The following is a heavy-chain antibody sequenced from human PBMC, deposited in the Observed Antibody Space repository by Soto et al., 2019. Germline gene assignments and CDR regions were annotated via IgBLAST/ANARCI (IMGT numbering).Heavy chain of an antibody. D-gene: IGHD2-8*01. J-gene: IGHJ6*02. CDR1: GYTFTTYD. CDR3: ARDPYNVVMVNAPKLYRRDV. CDR2: ISTYNGDT. Sequence: QVQLVQSGAEVKKPGASVKVSCKASGYTFTTYDISWVRQAPGQGLEWMGRISTYNGDTNYPQSLQGRLTMTTDTSTNTAYMELRSLRSDDAAVYYCARDPYNVVMVNAPKLYRRDVWGQATTVTVSS. V-gene: IGHV1-18*01.